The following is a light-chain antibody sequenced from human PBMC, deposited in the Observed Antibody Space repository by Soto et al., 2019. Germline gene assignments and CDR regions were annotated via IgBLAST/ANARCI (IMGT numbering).Light chain of an antibody. J-gene: IGKJ2*01. CDR2: GAS. Sequence: DIVLTQSPGTLSLSPGERATLSCRASQSVSSNYLAWYQQKPGQAPRLLIYGASKRATGIPDRFSGSGSGADFTLTINRLEPEDFAVYYCQQYGSSYTFGQGTKLEIK. CDR1: QSVSSNY. V-gene: IGKV3-20*01. CDR3: QQYGSSYT.